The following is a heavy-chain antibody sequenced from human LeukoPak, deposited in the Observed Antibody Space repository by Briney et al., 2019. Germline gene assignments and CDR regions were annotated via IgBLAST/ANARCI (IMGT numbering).Heavy chain of an antibody. V-gene: IGHV3-74*01. CDR1: GFTFSAHW. J-gene: IGHJ5*02. Sequence: GGSLRLSCAASGFTFSAHWMHWVRQAPGKGLVWISRIYNDGSSTTYADSVKGRFTISRDNAKNMLYLQMNSLRAEDTAVYYCTRAPINYCSGGSCYSGTNWFDPRGQGTLVTVSS. D-gene: IGHD2-15*01. CDR2: IYNDGSST. CDR3: TRAPINYCSGGSCYSGTNWFDP.